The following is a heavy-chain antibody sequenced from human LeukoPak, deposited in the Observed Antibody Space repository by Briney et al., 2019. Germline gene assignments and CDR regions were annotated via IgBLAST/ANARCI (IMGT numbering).Heavy chain of an antibody. Sequence: PGGSLRLSCAASGFTFSDYYMSWIRQAPGKGLEWVSYISSSGSTIYYADSVKGRFTISRDNAKNSLYLQMNSLRAEDTAVYYCARDHPLYGSGSYGYYYGMDVWGQGTTVTVSS. D-gene: IGHD3-10*01. CDR3: ARDHPLYGSGSYGYYYGMDV. V-gene: IGHV3-11*01. J-gene: IGHJ6*02. CDR1: GFTFSDYY. CDR2: ISSSGSTI.